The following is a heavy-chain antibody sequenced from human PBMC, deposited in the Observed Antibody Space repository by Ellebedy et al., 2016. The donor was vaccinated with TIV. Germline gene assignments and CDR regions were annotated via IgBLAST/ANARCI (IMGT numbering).Heavy chain of an antibody. Sequence: GESLKISCAASGFSFREYWMAWVRQTPGKGLEWVANINEDGSEKHHVDFVKGRFTISRDNAESSLYLQMNSLRDEDTAVYYCAKELGIATSGVTQERGELDNWGQGTLVTVSS. CDR2: INEDGSEK. V-gene: IGHV3-7*03. CDR1: GFSFREYW. D-gene: IGHD6-13*01. CDR3: AKELGIATSGVTQERGELDN. J-gene: IGHJ4*02.